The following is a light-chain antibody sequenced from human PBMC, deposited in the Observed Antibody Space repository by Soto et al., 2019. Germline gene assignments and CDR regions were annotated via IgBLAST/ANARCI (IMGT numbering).Light chain of an antibody. CDR3: SSHGGSNNPYV. V-gene: IGLV2-8*01. CDR2: DVT. J-gene: IGLJ1*01. Sequence: QSVLTQPPSASGSPGQSVAISCTGTSSDIGGYNFVSWYQQHPGKAPKLMIYDVTKRPSGVPDRFSGSKSGNTATLIVSGLQAEDEADYYCSSHGGSNNPYVFGPGTKLTGL. CDR1: SSDIGGYNF.